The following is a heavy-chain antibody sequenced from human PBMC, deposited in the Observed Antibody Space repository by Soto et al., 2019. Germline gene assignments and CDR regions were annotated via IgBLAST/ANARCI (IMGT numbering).Heavy chain of an antibody. CDR2: ISAYNGNT. CDR1: GYTFTSYG. Sequence: GASVKVSCKASGYTFTSYGISWVRQAPGQGLEWMGWISAYNGNTNYAQKLQGRVTMTTDTSTSTAYMELRSLRSDDTAVYYCARSEIVVVVAATPIDYWGQGTLVTVSS. J-gene: IGHJ4*02. V-gene: IGHV1-18*01. D-gene: IGHD2-15*01. CDR3: ARSEIVVVVAATPIDY.